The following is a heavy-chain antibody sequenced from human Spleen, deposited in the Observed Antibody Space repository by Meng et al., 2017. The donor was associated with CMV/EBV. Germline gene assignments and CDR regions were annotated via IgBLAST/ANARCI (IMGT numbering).Heavy chain of an antibody. Sequence: GGSLRLSCAASGFTFSSYSMNWVRQAPGKGLEWVSTILGTGATYYADYVKGRFTISRDDSRNTLFLQMNSLRDEDTAVFYCARGDSSTTWLVFDYWGLGTLVTVSS. V-gene: IGHV3-23*01. CDR2: ILGTGAT. CDR3: ARGDSSTTWLVFDY. D-gene: IGHD6-13*01. J-gene: IGHJ4*02. CDR1: GFTFSSYS.